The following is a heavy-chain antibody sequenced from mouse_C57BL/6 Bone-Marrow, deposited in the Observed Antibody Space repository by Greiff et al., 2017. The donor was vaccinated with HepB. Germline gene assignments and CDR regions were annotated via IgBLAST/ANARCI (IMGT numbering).Heavy chain of an antibody. CDR1: GYSFTGYY. J-gene: IGHJ3*01. D-gene: IGHD2-4*01. CDR3: ARDYDYPWFAY. CDR2: INPSTGGT. V-gene: IGHV1-42*01. Sequence: VQLKQSGPELVKPGASVKISCKASGYSFTGYYMNWVKQSPEKSLEWIGEINPSTGGTTYNQKFKAKATLTVDKSSSTAYMQLKSLTSEDSAVYYCARDYDYPWFAYWGQGTLVTVSA.